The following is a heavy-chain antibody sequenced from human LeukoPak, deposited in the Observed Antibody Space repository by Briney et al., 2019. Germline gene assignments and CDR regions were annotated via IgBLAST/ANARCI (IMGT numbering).Heavy chain of an antibody. D-gene: IGHD2-2*02. J-gene: IGHJ6*03. Sequence: SGTLSLTCTVSGGSISSYDWSWVRQPPGKGLEWIGRIYASGSTNYNPSLMRRGTTSSDTYKNKSSRMLISMTGADTAAYYYAGSSPDIVVVPAAISRAIERSYYYYDMEGWGKGATVTVSS. CDR3: AGSSPDIVVVPAAISRAIERSYYYYDMEG. V-gene: IGHV4-4*07. CDR1: GGSISSYD. CDR2: IYASGST.